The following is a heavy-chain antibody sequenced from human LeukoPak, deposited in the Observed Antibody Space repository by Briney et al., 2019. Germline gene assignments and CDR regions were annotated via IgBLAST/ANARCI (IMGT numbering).Heavy chain of an antibody. J-gene: IGHJ3*02. D-gene: IGHD3-9*01. CDR2: INPNSGGT. Sequence: EASVKVSCKASGYTFTGYYMHWVRQAPGQGLGWMGWINPNSGGTNYAQKFQGRVTMTRDTSISTAYMELSRLRSDDTAVYYCAKIWLLGGPDAFDIWGQGTMVTVSS. V-gene: IGHV1-2*02. CDR3: AKIWLLGGPDAFDI. CDR1: GYTFTGYY.